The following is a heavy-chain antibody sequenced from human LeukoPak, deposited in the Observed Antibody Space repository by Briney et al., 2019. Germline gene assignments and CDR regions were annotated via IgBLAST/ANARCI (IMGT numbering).Heavy chain of an antibody. V-gene: IGHV4-39*07. Sequence: SETLSLTCTVSGVSISSSSYHWDWIRQPPGKGLEWIGSIYDNGSTYYIPSLKSRVTLSVDTSTSQVSLILRSVTAADPALYYCARDGGSGGSPPYFDLWGRGTLVTVSS. CDR3: ARDGGSGGSPPYFDL. D-gene: IGHD2-15*01. J-gene: IGHJ2*01. CDR1: GVSISSSSYH. CDR2: IYDNGST.